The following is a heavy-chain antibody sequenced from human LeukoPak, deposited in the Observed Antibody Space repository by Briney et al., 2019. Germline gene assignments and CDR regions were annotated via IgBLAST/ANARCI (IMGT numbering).Heavy chain of an antibody. CDR3: ARVWNCGGDCSGLFDY. V-gene: IGHV3-21*01. Sequence: GGSLRLSCAASGFTFSSYSMNWVRQAPGKGLEWVSSISSSSSYIYYADSGKGRFTISRDNAKNSLYLKMHSLRAEDTAVYYCARVWNCGGDCSGLFDYWGQGTLVTVSS. CDR2: ISSSSSYI. D-gene: IGHD2-21*02. CDR1: GFTFSSYS. J-gene: IGHJ4*02.